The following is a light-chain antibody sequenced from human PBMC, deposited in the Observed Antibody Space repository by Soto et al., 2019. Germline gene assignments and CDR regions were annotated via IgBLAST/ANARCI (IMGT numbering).Light chain of an antibody. J-gene: IGLJ1*01. Sequence: QSVLTQPASVSGSPGQSITISCTGTSSDVGGYNYVSWYQQHPGKAPKLMIYDVSNRPSGVSNRFSGSTSGNTASLTISGLQAEDEADYYCSSYTSSSTLALYVFGTGTKVTVL. CDR3: SSYTSSSTLALYV. CDR1: SSDVGGYNY. CDR2: DVS. V-gene: IGLV2-14*01.